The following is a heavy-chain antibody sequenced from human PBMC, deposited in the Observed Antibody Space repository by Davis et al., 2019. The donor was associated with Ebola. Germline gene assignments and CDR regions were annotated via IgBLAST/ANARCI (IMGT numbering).Heavy chain of an antibody. CDR2: IIPVVDTK. D-gene: IGHD1-1*01. V-gene: IGHV1-18*01. CDR1: GYTFTGYG. J-gene: IGHJ4*02. Sequence: ASVKVSCKASGYTFTGYGISWVRQAPGQGLEWMGRIIPVVDTKDYAQKFQGRVTLTADKATSTAYMEVGSLRSDDTAVYYCARAQFPTTSDHWGQGTLVTVSS. CDR3: ARAQFPTTSDH.